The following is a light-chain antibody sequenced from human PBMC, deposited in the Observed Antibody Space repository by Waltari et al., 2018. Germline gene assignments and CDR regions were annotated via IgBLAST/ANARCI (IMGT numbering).Light chain of an antibody. J-gene: IGLJ2*01. CDR1: KLGDKY. Sequence: SYELTQPPSVSVSPGQTATIPCSGDKLGDKYASWYQQKAGQSPVLVIYQDKKRPSGIPERFAGSNSGNIATLTISGTQAVDEADYYCQAWDSNTFVVFGGGTRLTVL. V-gene: IGLV3-1*01. CDR2: QDK. CDR3: QAWDSNTFVV.